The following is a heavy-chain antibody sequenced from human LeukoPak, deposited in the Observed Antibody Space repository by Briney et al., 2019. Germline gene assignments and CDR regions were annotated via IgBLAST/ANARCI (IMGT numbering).Heavy chain of an antibody. CDR2: MNPNSGRT. Sequence: ASVKVSCKASGYTLTSYDINWVRQATGQGLEWMGWMNPNSGRTGYAQNFQGRIAITRNTSISTAYMELSSLRSEDTAVYYCTRETSSRYFDYWGQGTLVTVSS. CDR3: TRETSSRYFDY. V-gene: IGHV1-8*01. J-gene: IGHJ4*02. CDR1: GYTLTSYD.